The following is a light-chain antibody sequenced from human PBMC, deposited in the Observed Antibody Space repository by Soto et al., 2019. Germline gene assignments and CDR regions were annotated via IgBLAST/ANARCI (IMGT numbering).Light chain of an antibody. CDR3: HPRNVLPPVT. CDR1: PSVTNF. J-gene: IGKJ5*01. V-gene: IGKV3-11*01. Sequence: EIVLPQSPATLSVSPGERATLSCRASPSVTNFLAWYQQKPGQAPRLLIYGAFNRATGIPARFSGSGSGTDFTLTIGVLDPENPAICYCHPRNVLPPVTFGHVTRLQI. CDR2: GAF.